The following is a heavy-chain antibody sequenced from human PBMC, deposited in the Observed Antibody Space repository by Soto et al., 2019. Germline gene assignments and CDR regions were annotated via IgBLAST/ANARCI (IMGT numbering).Heavy chain of an antibody. CDR1: GYRFSSYW. V-gene: IGHV5-51*01. CDR3: ARLNWNYRGYFDY. J-gene: IGHJ4*02. D-gene: IGHD1-7*01. Sequence: GASLKISCQGSGYRFSSYWIGWVRQMPGKGLEWMGSIYPGDSEIRYSPSFQGQVSISVDKSVDAAYLQWSSLGASDTAMYYCARLNWNYRGYFDYWGQGTLVTVSS. CDR2: IYPGDSEI.